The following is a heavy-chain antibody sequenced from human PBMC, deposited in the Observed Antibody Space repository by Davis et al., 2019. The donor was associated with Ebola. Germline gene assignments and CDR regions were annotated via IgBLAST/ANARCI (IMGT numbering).Heavy chain of an antibody. CDR3: AVRGYSYG. Sequence: ASVKVSCKASGFTLTKYAIHWVRQAPGQRLEWMGWVHGGNGNTKYSQRFQGRVTITTDTSASTVYLDLNSLRAEDTAVYYCAVRGYSYGWGQGTLVTVSS. J-gene: IGHJ4*02. CDR1: GFTLTKYA. V-gene: IGHV1-3*01. D-gene: IGHD5-18*01. CDR2: VHGGNGNT.